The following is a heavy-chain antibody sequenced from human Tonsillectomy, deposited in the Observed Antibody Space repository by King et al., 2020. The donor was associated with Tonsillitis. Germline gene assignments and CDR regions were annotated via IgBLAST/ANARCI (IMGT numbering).Heavy chain of an antibody. Sequence: VQLVESGGGLVQPGGSLRLSCAASGFIFSTYAMSWVRQAPGKGLEWVSSISGSGNNTYYADTVKGRFTISRDNPKNTLYLQMHSLRAEDTAVYYCAKVYYGGYCSGGSCHPSVVLSTHDDHWGQGTLVTVSS. J-gene: IGHJ4*02. CDR2: ISGSGNNT. V-gene: IGHV3-23*04. CDR3: AKVYYGGYCSGGSCHPSVVLSTHDDH. CDR1: GFIFSTYA. D-gene: IGHD2-15*01.